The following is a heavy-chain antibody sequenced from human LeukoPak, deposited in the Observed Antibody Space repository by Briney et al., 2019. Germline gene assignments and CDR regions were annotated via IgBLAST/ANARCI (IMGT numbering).Heavy chain of an antibody. CDR1: GDSPNTRW. CDR2: IQPGQTEA. Sequence: GESLKISCKASGDSPNTRWIAWVRRMPGKGLEWMGVIQPGQTEARYSPSFQGQATISADKSINAAYLQWSSLKASDAAIYYCARRSGDYLNYFDFWGHGTLVTVSS. D-gene: IGHD4-17*01. J-gene: IGHJ4*01. CDR3: ARRSGDYLNYFDF. V-gene: IGHV5-51*01.